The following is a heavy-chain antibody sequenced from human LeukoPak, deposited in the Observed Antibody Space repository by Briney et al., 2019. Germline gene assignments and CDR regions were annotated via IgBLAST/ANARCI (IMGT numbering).Heavy chain of an antibody. CDR3: ARRESDYYGSGRVDY. J-gene: IGHJ4*02. Sequence: PSETLSLTCAVSGYSISSGYYWGWIRQPPGKGLEWIGSIYHSGSTYYNPSFKSRVTISVDTSKNQFSLKLSSVTAADTAVYYCARRESDYYGSGRVDYWGQGTLVTVSS. V-gene: IGHV4-38-2*01. D-gene: IGHD3-10*01. CDR1: GYSISSGYY. CDR2: IYHSGST.